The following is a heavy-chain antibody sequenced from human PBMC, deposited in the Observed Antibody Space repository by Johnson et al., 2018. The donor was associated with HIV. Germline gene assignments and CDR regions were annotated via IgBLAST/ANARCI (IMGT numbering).Heavy chain of an antibody. V-gene: IGHV3-74*01. CDR3: AREWGVITFGGVIPRNAFDI. D-gene: IGHD3-16*02. CDR1: GFTFKTYW. CDR2: IKSDGGST. J-gene: IGHJ3*02. Sequence: MLLVESGGGLVQPGGSLRLSCVVSGFTFKTYWMHWVRQAPGKGLVWVARIKSDGGSTSYVDSVKGRFIISRDNTKNTLYLQMNSLRVEDTAVYYCAREWGVITFGGVIPRNAFDIWGQGTMVTVSS.